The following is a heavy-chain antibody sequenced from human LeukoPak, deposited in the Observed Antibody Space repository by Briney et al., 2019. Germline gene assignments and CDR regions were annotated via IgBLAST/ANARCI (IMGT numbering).Heavy chain of an antibody. V-gene: IGHV3-11*03. CDR3: ASMYFSQYLQH. CDR1: GFTFSDYH. J-gene: IGHJ1*01. D-gene: IGHD2-8*01. Sequence: GGSLRLSCAASGFTFSDYHMTWIRQAPGKGLEWVSYISGSSIYTRYADSVKGRFTISRDNSKNTLYLQMNSLRAEDTAVYYCASMYFSQYLQHWGQGTLVTVSS. CDR2: ISGSSIYT.